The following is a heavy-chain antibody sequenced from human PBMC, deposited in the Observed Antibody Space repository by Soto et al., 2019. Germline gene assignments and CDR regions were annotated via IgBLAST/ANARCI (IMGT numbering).Heavy chain of an antibody. CDR1: GGSISSGGYY. D-gene: IGHD2-15*01. Sequence: QVQLQESGPGLVKPSQTRSLTCTVSGGSISSGGYYWSWIRQHPGKGLEWIGYIYYSGSTYYNPSLKSRVTISVDTSKNQFSLKLSSVTAADTAVYYCAREERGGYYYYYYGMDVWGQGTTVTVSS. CDR2: IYYSGST. J-gene: IGHJ6*02. CDR3: AREERGGYYYYYYGMDV. V-gene: IGHV4-31*03.